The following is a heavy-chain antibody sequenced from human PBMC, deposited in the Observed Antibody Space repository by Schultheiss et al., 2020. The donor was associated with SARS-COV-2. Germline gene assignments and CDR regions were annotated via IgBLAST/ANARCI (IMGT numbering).Heavy chain of an antibody. D-gene: IGHD2-15*01. CDR1: GGTFSSYA. CDR2: IIPILGIA. Sequence: SVKVSCKASGGTFSSYAISWVRQAPGQGLEWMGRIIPILGIANYAQKFQGRVTITADKSTSTAYMELSSLRSEDTAVYYCARADCSGGSCSGLNYWGQGTLVTVSS. V-gene: IGHV1-69*04. J-gene: IGHJ4*02. CDR3: ARADCSGGSCSGLNY.